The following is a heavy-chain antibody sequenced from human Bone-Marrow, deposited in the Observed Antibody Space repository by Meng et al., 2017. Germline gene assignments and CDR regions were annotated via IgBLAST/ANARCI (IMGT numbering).Heavy chain of an antibody. CDR2: IIPIFGTA. D-gene: IGHD3-22*01. CDR3: ASLNPYYYDSSRYAFDI. J-gene: IGHJ3*02. Sequence: SVKVSCMASGCTLSSYAISWVRQAPGQGLEWMGGIIPIFGTANYAQKFQGRVTITADESTSTAYMELSSLRSEDTAVYYCASLNPYYYDSSRYAFDIWGQGTMVTVSS. CDR1: GCTLSSYA. V-gene: IGHV1-69*13.